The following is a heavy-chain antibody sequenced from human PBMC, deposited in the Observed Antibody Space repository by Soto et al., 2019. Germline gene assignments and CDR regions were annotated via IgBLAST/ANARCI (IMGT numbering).Heavy chain of an antibody. Sequence: SETLSLTCAVYGGSFSGYYWSWIRQPPGKGLECIGEINHSGSTNYNPSLKSRVTISVDTSKNQFSLKLSSVTAADTAVYYCARGYCSGGSCYSRFSFDAFDIWGQGTMVTVSS. D-gene: IGHD2-15*01. CDR3: ARGYCSGGSCYSRFSFDAFDI. CDR1: GGSFSGYY. V-gene: IGHV4-34*01. CDR2: INHSGST. J-gene: IGHJ3*02.